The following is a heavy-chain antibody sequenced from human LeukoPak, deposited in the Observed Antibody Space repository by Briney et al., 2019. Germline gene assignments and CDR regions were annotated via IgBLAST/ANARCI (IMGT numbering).Heavy chain of an antibody. D-gene: IGHD3-3*01. CDR1: GYTFTSYD. J-gene: IGHJ4*02. CDR2: MNPNSGNT. V-gene: IGHV1-8*01. Sequence: ASVKVSCKASGYTFTSYDIIWVRQATGQGLEWMGWMNPNSGNTGYAQKFQGRVTMTRNTSISTAYMELSSLRSEDTAVYYCARARRILEWLFQPPDYWGQGTLVTVSS. CDR3: ARARRILEWLFQPPDY.